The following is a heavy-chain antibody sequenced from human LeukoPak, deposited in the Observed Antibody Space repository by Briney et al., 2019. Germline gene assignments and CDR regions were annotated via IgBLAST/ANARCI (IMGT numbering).Heavy chain of an antibody. J-gene: IGHJ5*02. Sequence: SETLSLTCAVSGGSISSNSYYWGWIRQPPGKGLEWIGSIYYSGSTYYNPSLKSRVTISVDTSKNQFSLKLSSVTAADTAVYYCARAGYNWNDASWFDPWGQGTLVTVSS. V-gene: IGHV4-39*01. CDR1: GGSISSNSYY. CDR3: ARAGYNWNDASWFDP. D-gene: IGHD1-1*01. CDR2: IYYSGST.